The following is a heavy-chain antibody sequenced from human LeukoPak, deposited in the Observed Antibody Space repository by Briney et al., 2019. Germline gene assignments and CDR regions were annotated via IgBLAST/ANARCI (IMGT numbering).Heavy chain of an antibody. CDR3: ARDQVIAAAGRYYYYMDV. CDR1: GFTFRSFA. CDR2: ISSSSSTI. D-gene: IGHD6-13*01. J-gene: IGHJ6*03. V-gene: IGHV3-48*04. Sequence: GGSLRLSCAASGFTFRSFAMSWVRQAPGKGLEWVSYISSSSSTIYYADSVKGRFTISRDNAKNSLYLQMNSLRAEDTAVYYCARDQVIAAAGRYYYYMDVWGKGTTVTVSS.